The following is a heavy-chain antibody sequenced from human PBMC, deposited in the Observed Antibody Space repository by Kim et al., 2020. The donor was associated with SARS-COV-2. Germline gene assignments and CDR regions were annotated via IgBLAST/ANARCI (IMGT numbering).Heavy chain of an antibody. J-gene: IGHJ3*02. D-gene: IGHD5-18*01. Sequence: YMDSVKGRFTISRDNARASLSLQMNSLRAEDTAVYFCASQFVGYGDAFDIWGQGTMVMVSS. CDR3: ASQFVGYGDAFDI. V-gene: IGHV3-7*01.